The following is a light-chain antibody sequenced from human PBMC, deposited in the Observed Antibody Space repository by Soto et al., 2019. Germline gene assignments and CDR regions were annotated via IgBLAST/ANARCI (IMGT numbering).Light chain of an antibody. CDR1: SSDVGGYNY. J-gene: IGLJ1*01. CDR2: DVS. Sequence: QSALTQPASVSGSPGQSITISCTGTSSDVGGYNYVSWYQQHPGKAPKLMIYDVSNRPSGVYNRFSGSKSGNTVSLTISGLQAEDEADYYCSSYTSSSTLLYVFGTGTKVTVL. V-gene: IGLV2-14*01. CDR3: SSYTSSSTLLYV.